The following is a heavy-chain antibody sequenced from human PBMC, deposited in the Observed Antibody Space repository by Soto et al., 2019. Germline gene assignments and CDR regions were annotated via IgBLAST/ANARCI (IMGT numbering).Heavy chain of an antibody. V-gene: IGHV3-48*02. D-gene: IGHD2-2*01. CDR3: AKNGNKVVPAVSFDY. Sequence: HPGGSLRLSCVASGFSLSDYAVNWVRQAPGKGLEWVSFISSDSRTVYYADSVEGRFTVSRDNARNSVSLQMDSLRDEDTAVYYCAKNGNKVVPAVSFDYWGQGTLVTVSS. J-gene: IGHJ4*02. CDR2: ISSDSRTV. CDR1: GFSLSDYA.